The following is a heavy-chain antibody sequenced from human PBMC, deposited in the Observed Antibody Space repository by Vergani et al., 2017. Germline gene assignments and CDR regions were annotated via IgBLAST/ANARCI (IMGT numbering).Heavy chain of an antibody. D-gene: IGHD2-2*02. Sequence: QVQLVQSGAEVKKPGASVKVSCQASGYTFTSYYIHWVRQAPGPGLEWMGIINPSGGSTNYAQKFQGRVTMTRDTSTSTVFMELSSLRSEYTAVYYCARGCGSTSCYKRGEDWFDPWGQGTLVTVSS. J-gene: IGHJ5*02. CDR1: GYTFTSYY. CDR2: INPSGGST. V-gene: IGHV1-46*01. CDR3: ARGCGSTSCYKRGEDWFDP.